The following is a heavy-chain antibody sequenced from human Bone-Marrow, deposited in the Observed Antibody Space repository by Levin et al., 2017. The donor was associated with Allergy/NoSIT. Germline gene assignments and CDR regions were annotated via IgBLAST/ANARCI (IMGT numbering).Heavy chain of an antibody. V-gene: IGHV3-74*01. J-gene: IGHJ4*02. CDR1: GFTLSRYW. Sequence: GGSLRLSCTDSGFTLSRYWMHWVRQAPEKGLVWVSRINNDGSITDYADSVKGRFTISRDNAQNTLYLQMNSLRAEDTGVYYCVRVSSWNDPLGSDWGQGTLVTVSS. D-gene: IGHD1-1*01. CDR2: INNDGSIT. CDR3: VRVSSWNDPLGSD.